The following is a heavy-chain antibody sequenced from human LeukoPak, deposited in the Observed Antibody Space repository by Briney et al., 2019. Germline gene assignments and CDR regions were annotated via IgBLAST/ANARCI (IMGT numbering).Heavy chain of an antibody. V-gene: IGHV4-30-2*01. Sequence: SETLSLTFAVSGGSISSGGYSWSWIRQPPGKGLEWIGYIYHSGSTYYNPSLKSRVTISVDRSKSQFSLKLSSVTAADTAVYYCARENDYGDPYYFDYWGQGTLVTVSS. CDR2: IYHSGST. D-gene: IGHD4-17*01. J-gene: IGHJ4*02. CDR1: GGSISSGGYS. CDR3: ARENDYGDPYYFDY.